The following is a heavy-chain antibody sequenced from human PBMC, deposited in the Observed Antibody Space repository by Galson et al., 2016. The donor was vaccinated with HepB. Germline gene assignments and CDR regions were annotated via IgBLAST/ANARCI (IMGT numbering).Heavy chain of an antibody. CDR2: ISGSGSTT. Sequence: SLRLSCAASGFIFSSYAMSWVRQAPGKGLEWVSAISGSGSTTYYADSVKGRFTISRDNSKNTLYLQMNSLRAEDTAVYYCAKDGGFYSFVEYYFDLWGRGTLVTVSS. D-gene: IGHD3-22*01. CDR1: GFIFSSYA. J-gene: IGHJ2*01. CDR3: AKDGGFYSFVEYYFDL. V-gene: IGHV3-23*01.